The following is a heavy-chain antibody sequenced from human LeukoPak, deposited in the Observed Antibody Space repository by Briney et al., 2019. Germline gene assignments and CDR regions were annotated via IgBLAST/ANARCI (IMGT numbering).Heavy chain of an antibody. CDR2: IWYDGSNK. CDR3: ARESLEYYYDSSGYYYNY. CDR1: GFTFSSYG. V-gene: IGHV3-33*01. J-gene: IGHJ4*02. D-gene: IGHD3-22*01. Sequence: GGSLRLSCAASGFTFSSYGMHWVRQAPGKGLEWVAVIWYDGSNKYYADSVKGRFTISRDNSKNTLYLQMNSLRAEDTAVYYCARESLEYYYDSSGYYYNYWGQGTPVTVSS.